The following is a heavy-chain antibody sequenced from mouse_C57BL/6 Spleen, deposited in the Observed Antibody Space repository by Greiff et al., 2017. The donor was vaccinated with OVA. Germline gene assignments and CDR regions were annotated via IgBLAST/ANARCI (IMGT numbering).Heavy chain of an antibody. CDR1: GYTFTSYW. D-gene: IGHD2-13*01. Sequence: VQLQQPGAELVMPGASVKLSCKASGYTFTSYWMHWVKQRPGQGLEWIGEIDPSDSYTNYNQKFKGKSTLTVDKSSSTAYMQLSSLTSEDSAVYYCARGGVSTMVPYWYFDVWGTGTTVTVSS. CDR3: ARGGVSTMVPYWYFDV. CDR2: IDPSDSYT. V-gene: IGHV1-69*01. J-gene: IGHJ1*03.